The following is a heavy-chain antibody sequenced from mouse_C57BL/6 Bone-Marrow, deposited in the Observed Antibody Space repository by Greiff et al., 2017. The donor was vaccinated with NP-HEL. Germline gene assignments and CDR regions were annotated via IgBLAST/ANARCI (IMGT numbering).Heavy chain of an antibody. CDR2: IYPGDGDT. CDR3: ARKGKIYYYGSSYFDY. V-gene: IGHV1-82*01. Sequence: QVQLKQSGPELVKPGASVKISCKASGYAFSSSWMNWVKQRPGKGLEWIGRIYPGDGDTNYNGKFKGKATLTADKSSSTAYMQLSSLTSEDSAVYFCARKGKIYYYGSSYFDYWGQGTTLTVSS. J-gene: IGHJ2*01. CDR1: GYAFSSSW. D-gene: IGHD1-1*01.